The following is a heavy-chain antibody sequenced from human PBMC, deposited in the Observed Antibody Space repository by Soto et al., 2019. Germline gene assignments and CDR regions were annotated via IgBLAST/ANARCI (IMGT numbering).Heavy chain of an antibody. D-gene: IGHD6-13*01. V-gene: IGHV1-69*13. J-gene: IGHJ6*02. CDR2: IIPIFGTA. CDR3: ASCQAGIAAACTGPYYYYGMDV. Sequence: SVKVSCKASGGTFSSYAISWVRQAPGQGLEWMGGIIPIFGTANYAQKFQGRVTITADESTSTAYMELSSLRSEDTAVYYCASCQAGIAAACTGPYYYYGMDVWGQGTTVTVSS. CDR1: GGTFSSYA.